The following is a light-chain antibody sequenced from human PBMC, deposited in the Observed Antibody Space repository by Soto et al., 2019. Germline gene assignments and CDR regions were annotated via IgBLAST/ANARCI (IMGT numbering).Light chain of an antibody. J-gene: IGKJ3*01. V-gene: IGKV3-20*01. Sequence: TVLTQSPGTLSLSPGERATLSCRASHSVSSSYLAWYQQKPGQAPRLLIYGASSRATGIPDRFSGSGSGTDFTLTISRPQSEDFAVYYCQQYDKWPLTFGPGT. CDR2: GAS. CDR1: HSVSSSY. CDR3: QQYDKWPLT.